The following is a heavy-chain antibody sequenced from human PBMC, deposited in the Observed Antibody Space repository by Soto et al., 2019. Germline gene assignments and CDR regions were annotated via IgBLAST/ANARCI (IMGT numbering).Heavy chain of an antibody. J-gene: IGHJ3*02. D-gene: IGHD3-22*01. V-gene: IGHV3-48*01. CDR3: ARDDYYDSSGYLVAFAI. CDR1: ILPFRLYS. CDR2: ISSSSSTI. Sequence: PGVSLSLSYGASILPFRLYSLHCAPQAPGKALEWVSYISSSSSTIYYADSVKGRFTISRDNAKNSLYLQMNSLRAEDTAVYYCARDDYYDSSGYLVAFAICGQGTMVP.